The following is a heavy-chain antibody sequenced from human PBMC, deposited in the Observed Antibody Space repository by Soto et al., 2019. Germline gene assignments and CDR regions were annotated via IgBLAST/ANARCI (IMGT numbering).Heavy chain of an antibody. CDR1: GFSFGNFA. CDR2: VDYSGTYT. D-gene: IGHD5-12*01. CDR3: TKRSGGFSEFDY. V-gene: IGHV3-23*01. Sequence: EVQLLESGGGLVQAGGSLRLSCAASGFSFGNFAMNWVRQPSGKGLEWVSSVDYSGTYTFYAASVKGRFSISRDNSHNMVYLEMNSLRADDTAVYYCTKRSGGFSEFDYWGQGALVIVSS. J-gene: IGHJ4*02.